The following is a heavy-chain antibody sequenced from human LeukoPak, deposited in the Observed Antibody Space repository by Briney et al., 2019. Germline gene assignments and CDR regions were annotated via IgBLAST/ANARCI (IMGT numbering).Heavy chain of an antibody. V-gene: IGHV3-23*01. CDR2: ISGSSGST. D-gene: IGHD6-25*01. CDR1: GFTFSSYA. J-gene: IGHJ4*02. Sequence: GGSLRLSCTASGFTFSSYAMSWVRQALGKGLEWVSAISGSSGSTYYADSVKGRFTISRDNSKNTLYLQMNSLRAEDTAIYYCAKLGGDSSGLLLWGQGTLVTVSS. CDR3: AKLGGDSSGLLL.